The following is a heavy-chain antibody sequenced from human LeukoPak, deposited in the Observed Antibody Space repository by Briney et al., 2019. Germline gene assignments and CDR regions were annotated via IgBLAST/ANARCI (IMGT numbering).Heavy chain of an antibody. CDR1: GFTLRSFE. Sequence: GGSLRLSCTASGFTLRSFEMNWVRQAPGKGLEWVSYISSSGTTIYYADSVKGRFTISRDNAKNSLYLQMNSLRAEDTAVYYCARRYGSSDYWGQGTLVTVSS. CDR2: ISSSGTTI. D-gene: IGHD3-10*01. V-gene: IGHV3-48*03. CDR3: ARRYGSSDY. J-gene: IGHJ4*02.